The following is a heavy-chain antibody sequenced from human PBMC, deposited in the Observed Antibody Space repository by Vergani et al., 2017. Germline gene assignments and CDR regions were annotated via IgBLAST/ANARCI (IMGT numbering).Heavy chain of an antibody. J-gene: IGHJ6*03. CDR1: GVSITTYY. CDR2: IYYSRST. CDR3: ARSDSSRYYYYKDV. D-gene: IGHD4-11*01. V-gene: IGHV4-59*01. Sequence: QVRLQESGPGLVKPSETLSLICTVSGVSITTYYWRWVRQPTGKGLEWLGYIYYSRSTTYNPTLKSRLTISVDTSKNQFSLRLSSVTAADTALYYCARSDSSRYYYYKDVWGKGTTVTVSS.